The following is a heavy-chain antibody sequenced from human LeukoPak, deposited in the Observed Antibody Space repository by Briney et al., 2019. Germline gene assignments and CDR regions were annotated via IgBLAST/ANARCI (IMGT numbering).Heavy chain of an antibody. D-gene: IGHD4-17*01. CDR1: GFTFSRSA. CDR3: AKDGGYTVTPFDY. J-gene: IGHJ4*02. V-gene: IGHV3-23*01. Sequence: GGSLRLSCAASGFTFSRSAMTWVRQTPGKGLDWVSSISSSGNTYYADSVKGRFTISRDNSKNTLYLQMNSLRAEDTAVYYCAKDGGYTVTPFDYWGQGTLVTVSS. CDR2: ISSSGNT.